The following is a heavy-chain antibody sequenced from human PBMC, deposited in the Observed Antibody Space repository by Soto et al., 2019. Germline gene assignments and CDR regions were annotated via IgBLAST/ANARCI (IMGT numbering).Heavy chain of an antibody. CDR1: GSSFTGDY. V-gene: IGHV4-4*07. CDR2: VFGNGAGTP. CDR3: ARDLPPYDRSRQAAGAFED. D-gene: IGHD3-22*01. J-gene: IGHJ4*02. Sequence: QVQLQESGPGLMRPSETLSLTCSVSGSSFTGDYWSWIRQPAGKGLEWIGRVFGNGAGTPIYNFSLKNRVTMSVDSSTKQFSLKVTSVTAADTAVYFCARDLPPYDRSRQAAGAFEDWGQGILVTVSS.